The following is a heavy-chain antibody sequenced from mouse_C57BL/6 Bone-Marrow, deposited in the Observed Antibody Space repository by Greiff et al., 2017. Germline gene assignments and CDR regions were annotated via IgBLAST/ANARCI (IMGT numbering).Heavy chain of an antibody. V-gene: IGHV5-17*01. CDR2: ISSGSSTI. J-gene: IGHJ4*01. D-gene: IGHD2-1*01. CDR1: GFTFSDYG. CDR3: ARRGLLWSVYAMDY. Sequence: EVMLVASGGGLVKPGGSLKLSCAASGFTFSDYGMHWVRQAPEKGLEWVAYISSGSSTIYYADTVKGRFTISRDNAKNTLFLQMTSLRSEDTAMYYCARRGLLWSVYAMDYWGQGTSVTVSS.